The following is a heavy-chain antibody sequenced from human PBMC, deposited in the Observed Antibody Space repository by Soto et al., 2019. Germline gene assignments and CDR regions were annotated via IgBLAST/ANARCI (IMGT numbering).Heavy chain of an antibody. CDR3: ALYTSYYDIRATRPRWYFDI. CDR1: GGSISSGGYS. Sequence: QVQLQESGPGLVKPTQTLSLTCTVSGGSISSGGYSWSWIRQHPGKSLEWIGYNYYSGSTYYNPSLKSRVTISVATSKNPFSLMLSAVTAANTAVYYCALYTSYYDIRATRPRWYFDIWGLGTLVTVSS. CDR2: NYYSGST. D-gene: IGHD3-22*01. V-gene: IGHV4-31*03. J-gene: IGHJ2*01.